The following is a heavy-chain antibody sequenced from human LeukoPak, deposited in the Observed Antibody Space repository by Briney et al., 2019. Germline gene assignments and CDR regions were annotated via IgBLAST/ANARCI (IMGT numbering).Heavy chain of an antibody. CDR2: INSDGSNT. J-gene: IGHJ5*02. V-gene: IGHV3-74*01. CDR1: GFIFSSYW. D-gene: IGHD3-10*01. Sequence: GGSLTLSCAASGFIFSSYWMYWVRHAPGQGLVWVAHINSDGSNTNYADSVKGRFTISRDNAENKVYLQMNSLGAEDTAVYYCTRHRGESPRSFDPWGQGVLVTVSS. CDR3: TRHRGESPRSFDP.